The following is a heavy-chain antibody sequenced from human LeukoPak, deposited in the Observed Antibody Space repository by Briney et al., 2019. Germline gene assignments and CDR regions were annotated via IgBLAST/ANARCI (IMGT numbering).Heavy chain of an antibody. Sequence: ASVKVSCKASGYTFTSYGISWVRQAPGQGLEWMGWISAYNGNTNYAQKLQGRVTMTTDTSTSTAYMELRSLRSDDTAVYYCARVKKQWLVDYFDYWGQGTLVTVSS. D-gene: IGHD6-19*01. V-gene: IGHV1-18*01. CDR2: ISAYNGNT. CDR3: ARVKKQWLVDYFDY. J-gene: IGHJ4*02. CDR1: GYTFTSYG.